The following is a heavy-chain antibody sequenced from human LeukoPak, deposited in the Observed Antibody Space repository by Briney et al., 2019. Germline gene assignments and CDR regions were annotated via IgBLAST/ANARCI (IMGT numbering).Heavy chain of an antibody. CDR2: IFGSGGSP. CDR1: GFTFGSYA. J-gene: IGHJ4*02. Sequence: PGGSLRLSCAASGFTFGSYAMYWVRQGPGKGLEWVAGIFGSGGSPHYADSVKGRFTISRDNSQNMVYLHINSLRAEDTAVYYCGKTTVGYSSGQKPAWPVDYWGQGTLVTVSS. CDR3: GKTTVGYSSGQKPAWPVDY. D-gene: IGHD5-18*01. V-gene: IGHV3-23*01.